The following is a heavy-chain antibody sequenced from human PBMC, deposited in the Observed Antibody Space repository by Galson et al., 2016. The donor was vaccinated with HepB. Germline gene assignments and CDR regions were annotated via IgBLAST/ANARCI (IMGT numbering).Heavy chain of an antibody. J-gene: IGHJ6*02. D-gene: IGHD3-3*01. CDR1: GFSFSTYS. CDR2: ISRNSDYI. Sequence: SLRLSCAASGFSFSTYSMNWVRQPPGKGLEWVSSISRNSDYIYYADSVKGRFTISRDNVKNSLYLQRNSLRAEDTALYYCVRDSREWIPFNHYGLDVWGQGTTVTVSS. CDR3: VRDSREWIPFNHYGLDV. V-gene: IGHV3-21*01.